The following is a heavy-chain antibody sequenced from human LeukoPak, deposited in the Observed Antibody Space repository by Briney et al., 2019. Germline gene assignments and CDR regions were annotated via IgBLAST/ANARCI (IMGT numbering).Heavy chain of an antibody. CDR1: GFTFSSYE. CDR2: ISSSGSTI. Sequence: GGSLRLSCAASGFTFSSYEMNWVRQAPGKGLEWVSYISSSGSTIYYADSVKGRFTISRDNAKNSLYLQMNSLRAEDTAVYYCARSVDGDYYYYMDVWGKGTTVTVSS. CDR3: ARSVDGDYYYYMDV. D-gene: IGHD4-23*01. J-gene: IGHJ6*03. V-gene: IGHV3-48*03.